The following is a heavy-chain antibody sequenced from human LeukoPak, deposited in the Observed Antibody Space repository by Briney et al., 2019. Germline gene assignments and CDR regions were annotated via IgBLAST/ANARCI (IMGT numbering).Heavy chain of an antibody. V-gene: IGHV1-2*02. CDR3: ASVPYCSSTSCHRPSFDY. J-gene: IGHJ4*02. CDR2: INPNSGGT. Sequence: ASVKVSCKASGYTFTGYYMHWVRQAPGQGLEWMGWINPNSGGTNYAQKFQGRVTMTRDTSISTAYMELRRLRADDTPVYYCASVPYCSSTSCHRPSFDYWGQGTLVTVSS. D-gene: IGHD2-2*01. CDR1: GYTFTGYY.